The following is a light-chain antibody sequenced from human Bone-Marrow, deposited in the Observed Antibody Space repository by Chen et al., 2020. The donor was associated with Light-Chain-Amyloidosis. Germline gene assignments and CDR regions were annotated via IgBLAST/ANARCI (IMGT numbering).Light chain of an antibody. J-gene: IGLJ1*01. Sequence: QSVLTQPASVSGSPGQSITISCSGTSSDVGGYNYVSWYQQHPGKVPKLILYDVHNRPSGVSNRFSGSKSGNTASLTISGLQAEDEADYYCSSYTTSGTLVFGTGTKVTVL. CDR3: SSYTTSGTLV. CDR1: SSDVGGYNY. CDR2: DVH. V-gene: IGLV2-14*03.